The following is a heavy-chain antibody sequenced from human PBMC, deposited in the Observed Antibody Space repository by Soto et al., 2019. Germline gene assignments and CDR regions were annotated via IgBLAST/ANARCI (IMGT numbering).Heavy chain of an antibody. CDR1: GYTFSSYG. D-gene: IGHD2-15*01. V-gene: IGHV1-18*01. Sequence: ASVTVSCKAAGYTFSSYGITWVRQAPGQGLEWMGWISAYNGNTKYAQKLQGRVTMTTDTSTSTAYMELRSLRSDDTAVYFCARSSYCSGGSCRGDYWGQGTLVTVSS. CDR3: ARSSYCSGGSCRGDY. J-gene: IGHJ4*02. CDR2: ISAYNGNT.